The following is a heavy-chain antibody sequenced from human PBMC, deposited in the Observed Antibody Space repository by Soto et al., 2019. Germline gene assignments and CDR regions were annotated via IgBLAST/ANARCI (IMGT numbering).Heavy chain of an antibody. V-gene: IGHV3-30-3*01. D-gene: IGHD3-3*01. CDR2: ISYDGSNK. CDR1: GFTFSSYA. CDR3: ARDEIRFSWAYGMDV. J-gene: IGHJ6*02. Sequence: QVQLVESGGGVVQPGRSLRLSCAASGFTFSSYAMHWVRQAPGKGLEWVAVISYDGSNKYYADSVKGRFTISRDNSKNTLYLQMNSLRAEDTAVYYCARDEIRFSWAYGMDVSGQGTTVTVSS.